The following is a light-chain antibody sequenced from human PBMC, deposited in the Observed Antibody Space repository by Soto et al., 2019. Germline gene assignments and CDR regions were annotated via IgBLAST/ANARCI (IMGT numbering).Light chain of an antibody. Sequence: EFVLTQSPGTLSLSPGERATLSCRAIQSVSRTYLAWYQQKPVQAPRLLIYATSSRATGIPDRFSGSGSGTDFTLTISCLQSEDFATYYCQQYYSYPPWTFGQGTKVDIK. J-gene: IGKJ1*01. CDR3: QQYYSYPPWT. CDR2: ATS. V-gene: IGKV3-20*01. CDR1: QSVSRTY.